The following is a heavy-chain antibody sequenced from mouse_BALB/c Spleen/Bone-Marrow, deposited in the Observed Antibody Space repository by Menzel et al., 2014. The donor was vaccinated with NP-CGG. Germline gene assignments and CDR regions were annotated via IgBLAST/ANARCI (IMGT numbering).Heavy chain of an antibody. CDR3: ARGYQRILAY. CDR1: GYTFTNYW. V-gene: IGHV1-7*01. Sequence: QVQLQQSGAELAKPGASVKMSCKASGYTFTNYWMHWVKQRPGQGLEWIGCINPSTGYTEYNQKFKDKATLTADKSSSTAYMQLCSLTSEDSAVYYCARGYQRILAYWGQGTLVTVSA. CDR2: INPSTGYT. J-gene: IGHJ3*01.